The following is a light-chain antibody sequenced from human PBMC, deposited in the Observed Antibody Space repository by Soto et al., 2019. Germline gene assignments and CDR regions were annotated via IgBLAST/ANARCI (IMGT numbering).Light chain of an antibody. Sequence: QSALTQPASVSGSPGQSITISCTGTSSDVGGYNYVSWYQQHPGKAPKLMIYDVSNRPSRVSNRFSGSKSGNTASLTISGLHAEYESDYYCSSYTSSSTLLYVFGTGTKLTLL. CDR2: DVS. CDR1: SSDVGGYNY. CDR3: SSYTSSSTLLYV. V-gene: IGLV2-14*01. J-gene: IGLJ1*01.